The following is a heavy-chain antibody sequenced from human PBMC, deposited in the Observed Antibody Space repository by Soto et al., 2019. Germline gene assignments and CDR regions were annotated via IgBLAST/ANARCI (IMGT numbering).Heavy chain of an antibody. CDR2: ISGSGGST. J-gene: IGHJ4*02. D-gene: IGHD3-10*01. CDR3: AKKLGRLLWFGELFSRRGNPLAY. Sequence: PGGSLRLSCAASGFTFSSYAMSWVRQAPGKGLEWVSAISGSGGSTYYADSVKGRFTISRDNSKNTLYLQMNSLRAEDTAVYYCAKKLGRLLWFGELFSRRGNPLAYWGQGTLVTVSS. CDR1: GFTFSSYA. V-gene: IGHV3-23*01.